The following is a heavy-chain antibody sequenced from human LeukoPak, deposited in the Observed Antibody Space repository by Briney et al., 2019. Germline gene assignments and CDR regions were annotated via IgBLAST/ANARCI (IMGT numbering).Heavy chain of an antibody. CDR2: ITSSGRYI. V-gene: IGHV3-21*04. CDR3: AKAPRFGDHAAEYFYYYMDV. D-gene: IGHD3-16*01. J-gene: IGHJ6*03. CDR1: GFTFSSYS. Sequence: GGSLRLSCAASGFTFSSYSMNWVRQAPGKGLEWVSSITSSGRYIYYADSVKGRFTISRDNSKNTLYVQMNSLRVDDTAVYYCAKAPRFGDHAAEYFYYYMDVWGKGTTVTVSS.